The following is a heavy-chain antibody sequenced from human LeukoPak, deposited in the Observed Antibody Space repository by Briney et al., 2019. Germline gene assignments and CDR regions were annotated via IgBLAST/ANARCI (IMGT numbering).Heavy chain of an antibody. CDR1: GGSISSSSYY. CDR3: ESRIPDCSGGSCYSTFWDY. Sequence: SETLCLTCTVSGGSISSSSYYWGWIRQPPGKGLEWIGSIYYSGSTYYNPSLNSRVTISVDTSKNQYSLKLSSVTAAGTAVYDCESRIPDCSGGSCYSTFWDYWGQGTLVTVSS. CDR2: IYYSGST. V-gene: IGHV4-39*01. J-gene: IGHJ4*02. D-gene: IGHD2-15*01.